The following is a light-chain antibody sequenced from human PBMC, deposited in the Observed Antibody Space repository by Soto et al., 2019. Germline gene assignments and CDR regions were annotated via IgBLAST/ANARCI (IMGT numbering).Light chain of an antibody. CDR1: QRVSSSY. V-gene: IGKV3-20*01. CDR3: QHYGRSALT. CDR2: GAS. J-gene: IGKJ4*01. Sequence: IVLTQSPGTLSLSPGERATLSCRASQRVSSSYVAWYQQKRGQAPRLLIYGASSSATGIPDRSSGSGSGTDFTLTSSRLEHENVVEYYCQHYGRSALTFGGGTRVEIK.